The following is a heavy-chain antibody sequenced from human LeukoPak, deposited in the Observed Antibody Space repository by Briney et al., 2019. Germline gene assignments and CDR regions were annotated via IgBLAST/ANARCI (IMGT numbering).Heavy chain of an antibody. D-gene: IGHD1-26*01. Sequence: GGSLRLSCAASGFTFDDYTMHWVRQAPGKGLEWVSLISWDGGSTYYADSVKGRFTISRDNSKNSLYLQMNSLRTEDTALYYCAKDSSPSSGTFDYWGQGTLVTASS. CDR1: GFTFDDYT. J-gene: IGHJ4*02. CDR3: AKDSSPSSGTFDY. V-gene: IGHV3-43*01. CDR2: ISWDGGST.